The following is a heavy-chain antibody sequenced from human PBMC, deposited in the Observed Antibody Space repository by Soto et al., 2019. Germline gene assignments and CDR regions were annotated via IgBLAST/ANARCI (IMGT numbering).Heavy chain of an antibody. CDR2: INHSGST. V-gene: IGHV4-34*01. D-gene: IGHD1-26*01. J-gene: IGHJ6*02. CDR1: GGSFSGYY. CDR3: ASLLGMGATSSGTDYYYGMDV. Sequence: SETLSLTCAVYGGSFSGYYWSWIRQPPGKGLKWIGEINHSGSTNYNPSLKSRVTISVDTSKNQFSLKLSSVTAADTAVYYCASLLGMGATSSGTDYYYGMDVWGQGTTVTVSS.